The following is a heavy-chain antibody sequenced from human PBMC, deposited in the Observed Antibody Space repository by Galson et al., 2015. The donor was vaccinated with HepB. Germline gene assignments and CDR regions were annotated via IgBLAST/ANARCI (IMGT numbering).Heavy chain of an antibody. CDR2: ISSNGGST. CDR1: GFTFSSYA. Sequence: SLRLSCAASGFTFSSYAMHWVRQAPGKGLEYVSAISSNGGSTYYADSVKGRFTISRDNSKNTLYLQMSSLRAEDTAVHYCVKGTYYYDSSEPPSDYWGQGTLVTVSS. D-gene: IGHD3-22*01. J-gene: IGHJ4*02. CDR3: VKGTYYYDSSEPPSDY. V-gene: IGHV3-64D*06.